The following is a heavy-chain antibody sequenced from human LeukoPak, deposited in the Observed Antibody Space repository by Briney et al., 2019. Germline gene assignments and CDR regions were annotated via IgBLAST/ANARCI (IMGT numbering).Heavy chain of an antibody. D-gene: IGHD3-10*01. J-gene: IGHJ5*02. V-gene: IGHV4-59*12. Sequence: SETLSLTCTISGVSISSYYWSWIRQPPGKGLEWIGYIYYSGSTNYNPSLKSRVTMSVDTSKNQFSLKLSSVTAADTAVYYCAREPPGLNWFDPWGQGTLVTVSS. CDR3: AREPPGLNWFDP. CDR2: IYYSGST. CDR1: GVSISSYY.